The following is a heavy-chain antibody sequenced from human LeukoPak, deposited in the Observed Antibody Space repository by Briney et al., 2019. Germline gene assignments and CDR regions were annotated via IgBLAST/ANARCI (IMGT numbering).Heavy chain of an antibody. Sequence: GGSLRLSCAASGFTFSRYSMNWVRQAPGKGLEWISHISSSSSTIYYAGSVKGRFTISRDNAKNSLYLQMNGLRAEDTAVYYCTREGSGELDYWGQGTLVTVSS. CDR2: ISSSSSTI. CDR1: GFTFSRYS. CDR3: TREGSGELDY. J-gene: IGHJ4*02. V-gene: IGHV3-48*01. D-gene: IGHD1-7*01.